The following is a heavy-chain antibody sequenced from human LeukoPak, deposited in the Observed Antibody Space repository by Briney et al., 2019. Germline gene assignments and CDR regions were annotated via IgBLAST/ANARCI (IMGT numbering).Heavy chain of an antibody. CDR3: AGGYCTSTSCPYY. D-gene: IGHD2-2*01. J-gene: IGHJ4*02. Sequence: SETLSLTCTVSGGSISSYYWSWIRQPPGKGLEWIGYIYYSGSTNHNPSLKSRVTISVDTSKNQFSLKLSSVTAADTAVYYCAGGYCTSTSCPYYWGQGTLVTVSS. V-gene: IGHV4-59*01. CDR2: IYYSGST. CDR1: GGSISSYY.